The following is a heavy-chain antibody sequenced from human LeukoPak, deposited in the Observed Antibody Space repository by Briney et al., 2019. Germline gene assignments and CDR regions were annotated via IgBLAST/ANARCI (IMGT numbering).Heavy chain of an antibody. CDR1: GGSISSGGYY. V-gene: IGHV4-31*03. CDR3: ARARLAYYYDSSGPNWFDP. J-gene: IGHJ5*02. Sequence: RASETLSLTCTVSGGSISSGGYYWSWIRQHPRKGLEWIGYIYYSGSTYYNPSLKSRVTISIDTSKNQFSLQLSSVTAADTAVYYCARARLAYYYDSSGPNWFDPWGQGTLVTVSS. CDR2: IYYSGST. D-gene: IGHD3-22*01.